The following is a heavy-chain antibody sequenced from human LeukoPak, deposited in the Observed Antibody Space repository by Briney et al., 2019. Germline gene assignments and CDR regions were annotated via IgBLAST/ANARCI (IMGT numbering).Heavy chain of an antibody. CDR1: GYSFTAYF. D-gene: IGHD3-10*01. Sequence: GASVNVPYKASGYSFTAYFIHWVRQAPGQGREWMGWMIPTSAGSYFVQKFQGRVTVPSDTSITTAYMELSRLRSDDTAVYYCARGVRESVLRGFDPWGQGTLVTVSS. CDR2: MIPTSAGS. J-gene: IGHJ5*02. CDR3: ARGVRESVLRGFDP. V-gene: IGHV1-2*02.